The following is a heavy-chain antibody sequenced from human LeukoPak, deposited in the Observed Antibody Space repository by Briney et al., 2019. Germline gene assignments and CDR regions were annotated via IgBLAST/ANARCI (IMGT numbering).Heavy chain of an antibody. CDR3: ARRLEYYYDSSGYYYAARAYFDY. Sequence: SETLSLTCTVSDGSISSSNYYWAWIRQPPGKGLEWIANIFYTGSTYYNPSLKSRVTISVDTSKNQFSLKLSSVTAADTAVYYCARRLEYYYDSSGYYYAARAYFDYWGQGTLVTVSS. CDR2: IFYTGST. D-gene: IGHD3-22*01. J-gene: IGHJ4*02. CDR1: DGSISSSNYY. V-gene: IGHV4-39*07.